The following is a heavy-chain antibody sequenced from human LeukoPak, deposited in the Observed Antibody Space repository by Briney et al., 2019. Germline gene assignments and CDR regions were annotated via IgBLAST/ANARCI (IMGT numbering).Heavy chain of an antibody. CDR3: AAAVNTGRAEHY. Sequence: GGSLRLSCAASGFTFSSYAMTWVRQAPGKGLEWVSSINNSGTDTYYEDSVKGRFTISRDNSKNALFLHINSLSAEDTAVYYCAAAVNTGRAEHYWGQGTLVTVSS. CDR2: INNSGTDT. CDR1: GFTFSSYA. D-gene: IGHD4-17*01. J-gene: IGHJ4*02. V-gene: IGHV3-23*01.